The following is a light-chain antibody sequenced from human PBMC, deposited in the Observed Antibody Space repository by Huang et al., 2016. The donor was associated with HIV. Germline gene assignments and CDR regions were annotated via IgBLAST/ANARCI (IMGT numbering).Light chain of an antibody. Sequence: AIRMTLSPSSLSASTGDKVTIPCRASQDIGSSLAWYQHRPGKAPVLLIFDASNLQRWVPSSFADSGSRTVFTLTIACLQVEDVATYYCQHSDGLSPLTFGGGTKVDI. CDR2: DAS. V-gene: IGKV1-8*01. J-gene: IGKJ4*01. CDR3: QHSDGLSPLT. CDR1: QDIGSS.